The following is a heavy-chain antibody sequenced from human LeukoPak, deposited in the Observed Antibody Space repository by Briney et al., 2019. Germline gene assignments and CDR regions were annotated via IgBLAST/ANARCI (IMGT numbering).Heavy chain of an antibody. D-gene: IGHD3-22*01. CDR1: GGSISSYC. J-gene: IGHJ4*02. V-gene: IGHV4-59*01. CDR3: ARCHYDSSGYYY. CDR2: IYYSGST. Sequence: SETLSLTCTVSGGSISSYCWSWIRQPPGKGLEWIGYIYYSGSTNYNPSLKSRVTISVDTSKNQFSLKLSSVTAADTAVYYCARCHYDSSGYYYWGQGTLVTVSS.